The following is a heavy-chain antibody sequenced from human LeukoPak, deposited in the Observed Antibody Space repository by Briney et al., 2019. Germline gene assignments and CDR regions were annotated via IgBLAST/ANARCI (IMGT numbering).Heavy chain of an antibody. CDR3: ARGAGVGSYVPFDL. CDR2: ISSSVSDI. Sequence: TGGSLRLSCAASGFTFSSHSMRWVRQAPGKGLECVSSISSSVSDIYDADSVTGRFTISRDNARNSLYLQMNSLRVEDTAVYYCARGAGVGSYVPFDLWGQGTRVTVSS. CDR1: GFTFSSHS. D-gene: IGHD3-16*01. V-gene: IGHV3-21*01. J-gene: IGHJ4*02.